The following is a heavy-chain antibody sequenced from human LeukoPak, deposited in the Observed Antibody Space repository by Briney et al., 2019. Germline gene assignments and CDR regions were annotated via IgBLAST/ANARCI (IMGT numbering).Heavy chain of an antibody. Sequence: SVKVSYKASGGTFSSYAISWVRQAPGQGLEWMGGIIPIFGTANYAQKFQGRVTITADKSTSTAYMELSSLRSEDTAVYYCARDPTLGYSYGYEDYWGQGTLVTVSS. CDR2: IIPIFGTA. J-gene: IGHJ4*02. D-gene: IGHD5-18*01. CDR3: ARDPTLGYSYGYEDY. V-gene: IGHV1-69*06. CDR1: GGTFSSYA.